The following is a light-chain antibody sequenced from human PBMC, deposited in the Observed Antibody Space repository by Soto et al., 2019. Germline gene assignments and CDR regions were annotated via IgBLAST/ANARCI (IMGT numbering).Light chain of an antibody. CDR2: AAS. CDR1: PRVISDS. J-gene: IGKJ4*02. CDR3: QQYGSSPLT. Sequence: EIVFTQSPGTLTLYTAARATLSGRVSPRVISDSLAWYQQIPGQAPRRLIYAASTRPTGIPDRFSGSGSGTAFTLTISSLQPEDFAVYYCQQYGSSPLTFGGGTKVDIK. V-gene: IGKV3-20*01.